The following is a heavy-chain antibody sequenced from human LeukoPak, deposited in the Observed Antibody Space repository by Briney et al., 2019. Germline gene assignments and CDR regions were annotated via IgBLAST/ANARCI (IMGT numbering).Heavy chain of an antibody. J-gene: IGHJ4*02. V-gene: IGHV4-39*07. CDR3: AGSGDFYYDSSLFDY. Sequence: SETLSLTCTVSGGSISSSSYYWGWIRQPPGKGLEWIGSIYYSGSTYYNPSLKSRVTISVDTSKIQFSLNLSSVTAADTAVYCCAGSGDFYYDSSLFDYWGQGTLVTVSS. CDR1: GGSISSSSYY. D-gene: IGHD3-16*01. CDR2: IYYSGST.